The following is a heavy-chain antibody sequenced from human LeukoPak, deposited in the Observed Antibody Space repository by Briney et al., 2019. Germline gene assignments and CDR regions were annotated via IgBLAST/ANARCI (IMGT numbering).Heavy chain of an antibody. CDR3: ARCFRPLDSSLLYYFDY. Sequence: PSETLSLTCTVSGGSISSYYWGWIRQPAGKGLEWIGEINHSGSTNYNPSLKSRVTISVDTSKNQFSLKLSSVTAADTAVYYCARCFRPLDSSLLYYFDYWGQGTLVTVSS. CDR2: INHSGST. CDR1: GGSISSYY. D-gene: IGHD3-22*01. V-gene: IGHV4-34*01. J-gene: IGHJ4*02.